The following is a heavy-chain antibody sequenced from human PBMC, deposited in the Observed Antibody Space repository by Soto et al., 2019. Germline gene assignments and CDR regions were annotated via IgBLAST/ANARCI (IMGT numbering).Heavy chain of an antibody. J-gene: IGHJ4*02. CDR2: INSDGSST. Sequence: EVQLVESGGGLVQPGGSLRLSCAGSGFTFSDYWMHWVRQAPGKGLVWVSRINSDGSSTSYADSVKGRFTISRDNAKNTLSLQMNSLRVEDTAVYYCARPKPLTYGDYGFDYWGQGILVIVSS. CDR3: ARPKPLTYGDYGFDY. V-gene: IGHV3-74*01. CDR1: GFTFSDYW. D-gene: IGHD4-17*01.